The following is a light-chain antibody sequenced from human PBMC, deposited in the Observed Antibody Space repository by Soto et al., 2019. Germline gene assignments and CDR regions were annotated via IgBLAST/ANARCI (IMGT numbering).Light chain of an antibody. V-gene: IGKV3-20*01. J-gene: IGKJ1*01. CDR2: GAS. CDR3: HQYGGAGT. CDR1: QSVSSSY. Sequence: EIVLTQSPGTLSLSPGEGATLSCRASQSVSSSYLAWYQQKPGQAPRLLIYGASSRATGIPDRFSGSGSGTDFTLTISSLEPEDFAVYYCHQYGGAGTFRQGTKVDIK.